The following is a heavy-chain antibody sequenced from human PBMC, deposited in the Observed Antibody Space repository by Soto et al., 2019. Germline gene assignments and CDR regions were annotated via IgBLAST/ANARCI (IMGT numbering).Heavy chain of an antibody. Sequence: PSENLSLTCAVSGGSISSGGYSWSWIRQPPGEGLEWIGYIYQSGSTYYNPSLKSRLTMSMDTSKNQFSLKLNSVNAADTAVYYCGRAFGYPDPDSSGYSHRDVFDIWGQGTMVTVSS. CDR3: GRAFGYPDPDSSGYSHRDVFDI. CDR2: IYQSGST. D-gene: IGHD3-22*01. V-gene: IGHV4-30-2*05. J-gene: IGHJ3*02. CDR1: GGSISSGGYS.